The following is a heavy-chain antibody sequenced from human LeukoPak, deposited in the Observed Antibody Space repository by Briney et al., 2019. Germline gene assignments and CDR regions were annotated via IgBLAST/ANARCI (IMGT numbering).Heavy chain of an antibody. CDR2: IYHSGST. CDR3: ARGTLWGDAFDI. V-gene: IGHV4-30-2*01. D-gene: IGHD3-16*01. Sequence: KTSQTLSLTCTVSGGSISSGGYYWSWIRQPPGKGLEWIGYIYHSGSTYYSPSLKSRVTISVDRSKNQFSLKLSSVTAADTAVYYCARGTLWGDAFDIWGQGTMVTVSS. J-gene: IGHJ3*02. CDR1: GGSISSGGYY.